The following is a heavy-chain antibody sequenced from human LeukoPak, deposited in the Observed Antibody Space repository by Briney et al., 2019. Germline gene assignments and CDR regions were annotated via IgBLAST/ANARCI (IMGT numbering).Heavy chain of an antibody. D-gene: IGHD3-22*01. CDR2: ISSSSSYI. V-gene: IGHV3-21*01. J-gene: IGHJ4*02. Sequence: GGSLRLSCAASGFTFSSYSMNWVRQAPGKGLEWVSSISSSSSYIYYADSVKGRFTISRDNAKNSLYLQMNSLRAEDTAVYYCARTWKYYYDSSGYSHWGQGTLVTVSS. CDR1: GFTFSSYS. CDR3: ARTWKYYYDSSGYSH.